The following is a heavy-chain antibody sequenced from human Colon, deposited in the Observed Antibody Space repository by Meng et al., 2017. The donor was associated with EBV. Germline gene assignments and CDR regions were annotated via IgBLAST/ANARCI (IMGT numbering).Heavy chain of an antibody. V-gene: IGHV4-31*03. CDR3: ARASYGSGSPLGESWFDP. D-gene: IGHD3-10*01. Sequence: QGPLQRWGAGLFKPSETLSLTCTVSGGSISSGGYYWSWIRQHPGKGLEWIGYIHDSGSTYYNPSLKSRVTMSADTSKNQFSLKLSSVTAADTAVYYCARASYGSGSPLGESWFDPWGQGTLVTVSS. CDR2: IHDSGST. CDR1: GGSISSGGYY. J-gene: IGHJ5*02.